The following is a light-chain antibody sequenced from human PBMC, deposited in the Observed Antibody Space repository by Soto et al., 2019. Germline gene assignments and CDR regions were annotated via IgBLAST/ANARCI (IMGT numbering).Light chain of an antibody. J-gene: IGLJ1*01. Sequence: QSVLTQPASVSGSPGQSITISCSGTSSDVGGYNYVSWYQQHAGKAPKLMIYGVSNRPSGVSDRFSGAKSGNAASLTISGLQADDEADYYCSSYTSSTAYVFGTGTKVTVL. CDR1: SSDVGGYNY. V-gene: IGLV2-14*01. CDR3: SSYTSSTAYV. CDR2: GVS.